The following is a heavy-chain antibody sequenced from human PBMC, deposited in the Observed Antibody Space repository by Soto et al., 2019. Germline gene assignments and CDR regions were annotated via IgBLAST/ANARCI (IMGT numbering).Heavy chain of an antibody. CDR2: ISYDGSNE. CDR1: GFTFSSYA. Sequence: HPGGSLRLSCAASGFTFSSYAMHWVRRAPGKGLEWVAVISYDGSNEYYADSVKGRFTISRDNSKSTLFLQMNSLRAEDTAVYYCARDQQLIRGENYFYGMDVWGQGTTVTVS. J-gene: IGHJ6*02. CDR3: ARDQQLIRGENYFYGMDV. D-gene: IGHD2-2*01. V-gene: IGHV3-30-3*01.